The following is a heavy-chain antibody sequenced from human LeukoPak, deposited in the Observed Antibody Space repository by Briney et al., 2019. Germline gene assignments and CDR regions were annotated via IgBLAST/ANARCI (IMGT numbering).Heavy chain of an antibody. Sequence: GGSLRLSCAASGFIFSSYSMNWVRQAPGKGLEWVSFISSSSGTIYYPDSVKARFTISRDNAKNSLYLQMNSLRDEDTAVYYCARDLDYYDSSGYYFSSGAFDIWGQGTMVTVSS. D-gene: IGHD3-22*01. CDR3: ARDLDYYDSSGYYFSSGAFDI. CDR2: ISSSSGTI. CDR1: GFIFSSYS. V-gene: IGHV3-48*02. J-gene: IGHJ3*02.